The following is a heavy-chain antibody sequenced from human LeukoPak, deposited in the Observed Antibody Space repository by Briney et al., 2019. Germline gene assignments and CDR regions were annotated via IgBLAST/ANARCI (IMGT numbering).Heavy chain of an antibody. CDR1: GFTVSSNY. Sequence: KPGGSLRLSCAASGFTVSSNYMSWVRQAPGKGLEWGSVIYSGGSTYYADSVKGRFTISRDNSKNTRYLQMNSLRAEDTAVYYCARSPYSSSWYPWFDPWGQGTLVTVSS. CDR3: ARSPYSSSWYPWFDP. J-gene: IGHJ5*02. D-gene: IGHD6-13*01. V-gene: IGHV3-53*01. CDR2: IYSGGST.